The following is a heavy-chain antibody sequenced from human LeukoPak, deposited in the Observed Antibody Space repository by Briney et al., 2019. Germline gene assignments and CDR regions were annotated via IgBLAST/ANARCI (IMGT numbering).Heavy chain of an antibody. V-gene: IGHV1-18*01. Sequence: ASLKLSCKASGYRFTSYGLSWVRQAPGQGLEWMGWISSYNGNTTYAQKFQGRVTMTTDAYTSYMELRSLTSDDTAVYYCARDGMAVARLHYYGMDVWGQGTTVTVS. CDR1: GYRFTSYG. J-gene: IGHJ6*02. CDR3: ARDGMAVARLHYYGMDV. CDR2: ISSYNGNT. D-gene: IGHD6-19*01.